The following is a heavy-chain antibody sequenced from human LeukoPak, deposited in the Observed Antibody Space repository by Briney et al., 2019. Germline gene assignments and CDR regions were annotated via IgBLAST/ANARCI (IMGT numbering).Heavy chain of an antibody. CDR3: AREGVTIFGVVTHLRAHTFDY. Sequence: GSSVKASCKASGGTFSSYAISWVRQAPGQGLEWMGGIIPIFGTANYAQKFQGRVTITADESTSTAYMELSSLRSEDTAVYYCAREGVTIFGVVTHLRAHTFDYWGQGTLVTVSS. V-gene: IGHV1-69*01. CDR2: IIPIFGTA. D-gene: IGHD3-3*01. CDR1: GGTFSSYA. J-gene: IGHJ4*02.